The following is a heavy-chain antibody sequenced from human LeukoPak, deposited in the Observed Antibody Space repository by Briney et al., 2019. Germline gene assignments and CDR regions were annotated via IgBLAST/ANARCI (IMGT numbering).Heavy chain of an antibody. CDR3: ARLMVGATSVDS. Sequence: PSETLSLTCAVYGGSFSGYYWSWIRQPPGKGLEWIGEINHSGSTNYNPSLKSRVTISVDTSKNQFFLNLNSVTAADTALYYCARLMVGATSVDSWGQGTLVTVSS. D-gene: IGHD1-26*01. J-gene: IGHJ4*02. V-gene: IGHV4-34*01. CDR1: GGSFSGYY. CDR2: INHSGST.